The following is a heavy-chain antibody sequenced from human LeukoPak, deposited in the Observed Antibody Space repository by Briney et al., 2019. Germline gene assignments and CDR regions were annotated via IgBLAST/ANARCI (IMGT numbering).Heavy chain of an antibody. J-gene: IGHJ6*02. Sequence: ASVKVSCKASGYTFTGYYMHWVRQAPGQGLEWMGWINPNSGGTNYAQKFQGRVTMTRDTSISTAYMELSRLRSDDTAVYYCARDLGGFGELSGYYYYYGMGVWGQGTTVTVSS. CDR1: GYTFTGYY. CDR3: ARDLGGFGELSGYYYYYGMGV. V-gene: IGHV1-2*02. CDR2: INPNSGGT. D-gene: IGHD3-10*01.